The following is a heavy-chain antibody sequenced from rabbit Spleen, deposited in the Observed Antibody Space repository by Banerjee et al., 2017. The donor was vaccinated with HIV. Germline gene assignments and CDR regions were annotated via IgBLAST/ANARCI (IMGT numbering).Heavy chain of an antibody. D-gene: IGHD6-1*01. Sequence: QEQLVESGGGLVKPEGSLTLTCKASGVSFSDKDVMCWVRQAPGKGLEWIACINIVTGKSVYASWAKGRFIMSRTSSTTVTLQMTSLTAADTATYFCAREVLYAAYAAFGDATIYYFDLWGPGTLVTVS. CDR3: AREVLYAAYAAFGDATIYYFDL. CDR2: INIVTGKS. V-gene: IGHV1S45*01. CDR1: GVSFSDKDV. J-gene: IGHJ4*01.